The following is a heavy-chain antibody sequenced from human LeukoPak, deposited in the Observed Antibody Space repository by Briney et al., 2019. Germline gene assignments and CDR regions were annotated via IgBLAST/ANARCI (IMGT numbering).Heavy chain of an antibody. V-gene: IGHV4-59*01. J-gene: IGHJ4*02. CDR2: IRFSGST. CDR3: AREGRHGGYQDFDY. D-gene: IGHD5-12*01. CDR1: GGSISTYY. Sequence: PSETLSLTCTVSGGSISTYYWTWIRQPPGKGLEWIGYIRFSGSTNYNPSLKSRVTMSVDTSKNQFSLKVNSVTAADTAVYFCAREGRHGGYQDFDYWGQGTLVTVSS.